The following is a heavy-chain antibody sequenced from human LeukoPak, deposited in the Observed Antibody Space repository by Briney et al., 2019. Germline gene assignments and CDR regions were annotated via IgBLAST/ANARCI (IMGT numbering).Heavy chain of an antibody. D-gene: IGHD5-24*01. CDR3: ARGLRVATTLFDY. CDR2: INHSGST. J-gene: IGHJ4*02. V-gene: IGHV4-34*01. Sequence: SETLSLTCAVYGGSFSGYYWSWIRQPPGKGLEWIGEINHSGSTNYNPSLKSRVTISVDTSKNQFSLKLSSVTAADTAVYYCARGLRVATTLFDYWGQGTLVTVSS. CDR1: GGSFSGYY.